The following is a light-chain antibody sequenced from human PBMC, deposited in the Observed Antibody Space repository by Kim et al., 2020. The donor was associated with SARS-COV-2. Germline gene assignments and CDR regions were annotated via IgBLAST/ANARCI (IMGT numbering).Light chain of an antibody. V-gene: IGLV3-19*01. CDR3: NSRGSNDNVL. J-gene: IGLJ2*01. CDR1: ILRSYY. CDR2: GKN. Sequence: VALGQTVRITCQGDILRSYYATWYQQKPGQAPIVVIYGKNNRPSGIPDRFSGSSAGDTASLISTGTQAGDEADYYCNSRGSNDNVLFGGGTKLTVL.